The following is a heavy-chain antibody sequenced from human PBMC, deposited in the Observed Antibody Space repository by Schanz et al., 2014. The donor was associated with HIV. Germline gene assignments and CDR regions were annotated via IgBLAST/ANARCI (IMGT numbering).Heavy chain of an antibody. D-gene: IGHD3-10*01. Sequence: QVQLVESGGGVVQPGRSLRLSCAVSGFTFSNYAMHWVRQAPGKGLEWVAVISYDGSNKYYADSVKGRFTISRDNSKNTLYLQMNSLRAEDTAVYYCAKGQRGVVRGDIDYWGQGTLVTVSP. CDR3: AKGQRGVVRGDIDY. CDR2: ISYDGSNK. V-gene: IGHV3-30-3*01. J-gene: IGHJ4*02. CDR1: GFTFSNYA.